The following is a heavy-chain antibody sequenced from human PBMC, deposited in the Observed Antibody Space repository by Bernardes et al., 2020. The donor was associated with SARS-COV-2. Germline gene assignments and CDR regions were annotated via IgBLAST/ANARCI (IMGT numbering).Heavy chain of an antibody. CDR3: ATARALGIAHYGMDV. Sequence: ASVKVSCKASGYTFTSYGISWVRQAPGQGLEWMGWISAYNGNTNYAQKLQGRVTMTEDTSTDTAYMELSSLRSEDTAVYYCATARALGIAHYGMDVWGQGTTVTVSS. CDR1: GYTFTSYG. D-gene: IGHD2-21*01. V-gene: IGHV1-18*01. J-gene: IGHJ6*02. CDR2: ISAYNGNT.